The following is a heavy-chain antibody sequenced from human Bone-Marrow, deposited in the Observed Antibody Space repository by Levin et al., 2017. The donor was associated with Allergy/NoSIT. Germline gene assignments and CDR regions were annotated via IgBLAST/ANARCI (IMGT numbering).Heavy chain of an antibody. CDR3: ARGEDLGELSLYGDHFALGY. J-gene: IGHJ4*02. D-gene: IGHD3-16*02. Sequence: SETLSLTCAVSGYSISSGYYWGWIRQPPGKGLEWIGSIYHSGSTYYNPSLKSRVTISVDTSKNQFSLKLSSVTAADTAVYYCARGEDLGELSLYGDHFALGYWGQGTLVTVSS. V-gene: IGHV4-38-2*01. CDR1: GYSISSGYY. CDR2: IYHSGST.